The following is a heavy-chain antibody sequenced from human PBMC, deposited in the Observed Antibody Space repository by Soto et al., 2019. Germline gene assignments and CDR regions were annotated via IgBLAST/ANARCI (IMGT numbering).Heavy chain of an antibody. CDR2: ISTYNGNT. CDR3: ARDAFPTTRRIGGGY. CDR1: GYTFTSYG. V-gene: IGHV1-18*01. D-gene: IGHD1-1*01. J-gene: IGHJ4*02. Sequence: QVQLVQSGAEVKKPGASVKVSCKASGYTFTSYGISWVRQAPGQGLEWMGWISTYNGNTNYAQKLQGRVTMTTDTSTSTAYMELRSLRSDDTALYYCARDAFPTTRRIGGGYWGQGTLVTVSS.